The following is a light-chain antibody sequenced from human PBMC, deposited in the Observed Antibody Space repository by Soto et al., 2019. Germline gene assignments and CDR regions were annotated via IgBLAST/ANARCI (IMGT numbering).Light chain of an antibody. V-gene: IGLV2-14*01. CDR1: SSDVGGYNY. Sequence: QSALTQAASVSGSPGQSITISCTGTSSDVGGYNYVSWYQQHPGKAPKLMIYDVSDRPSGVSNRFSGSKSGNTASLTISGLQAEDEADYYCSSYTSSGTLWVFGGGTKLTVL. J-gene: IGLJ3*02. CDR2: DVS. CDR3: SSYTSSGTLWV.